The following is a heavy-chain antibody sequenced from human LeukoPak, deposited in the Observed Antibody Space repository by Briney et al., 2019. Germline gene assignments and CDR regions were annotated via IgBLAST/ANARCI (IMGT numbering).Heavy chain of an antibody. J-gene: IGHJ4*02. V-gene: IGHV3-21*06. D-gene: IGHD3-10*01. CDR3: AKVGTGNQYGSGDFDL. CDR2: ISRSSSSI. Sequence: PGGSLRLSCAASGFIFNTHSMNWVRQAPGKGLEWVSAISRSSSSIKYADSVKGRFTIPRDDAKSSVYLEMNSLRADDTAVYYCAKVGTGNQYGSGDFDLWGQGSLVTVSS. CDR1: GFIFNTHS.